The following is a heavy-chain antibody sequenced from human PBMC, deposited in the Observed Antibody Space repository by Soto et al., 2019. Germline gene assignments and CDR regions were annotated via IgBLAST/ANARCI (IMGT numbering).Heavy chain of an antibody. D-gene: IGHD3-10*01. CDR2: IYWNDDK. CDR1: GFSLSTSGVG. Sequence: SGPTLVNPTQPLTLTCTFSGFSLSTSGVGVGWIRQPPGKALEWLALIYWNDDKRYSPSLKSRLTITKDTSKNQVVLTMTNMDPVDTDTYYCAHSPLRGGLLWFGHRSYNWFDPWGQGTLVTVSS. J-gene: IGHJ5*02. CDR3: AHSPLRGGLLWFGHRSYNWFDP. V-gene: IGHV2-5*01.